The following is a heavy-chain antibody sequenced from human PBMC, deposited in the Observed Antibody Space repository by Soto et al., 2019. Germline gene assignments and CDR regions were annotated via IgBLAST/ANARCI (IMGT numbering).Heavy chain of an antibody. Sequence: LVQSGAEVKKPGASVKVSCKVSGYTLNELSIHWVRQAPGKGLEWMGGFDHEDAKTIYAQKFEGRVARTEDTVKDTAYMELSSLRSEDTAVYYCATEFSTGVGVSPFDYWGQGTLVAVSS. V-gene: IGHV1-24*01. CDR3: ATEFSTGVGVSPFDY. CDR1: GYTLNELS. CDR2: FDHEDAKT. J-gene: IGHJ4*02. D-gene: IGHD1-26*01.